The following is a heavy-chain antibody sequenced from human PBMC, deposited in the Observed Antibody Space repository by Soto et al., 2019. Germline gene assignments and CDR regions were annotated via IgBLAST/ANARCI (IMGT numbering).Heavy chain of an antibody. CDR3: ARGVPSCSGGSCYSGDFDY. CDR1: GGSISSSNW. Sequence: QVQLQESGPGLVKPSGTLSLTCAVSGGSISSSNWWSWVRQPPGKGLEWIGEIYHSGSTNYNPSLKSRVTISVDKSQNQFSLKLSSVTAADTAVYYCARGVPSCSGGSCYSGDFDYWGQGTLVTVSS. D-gene: IGHD2-15*01. CDR2: IYHSGST. V-gene: IGHV4-4*02. J-gene: IGHJ4*02.